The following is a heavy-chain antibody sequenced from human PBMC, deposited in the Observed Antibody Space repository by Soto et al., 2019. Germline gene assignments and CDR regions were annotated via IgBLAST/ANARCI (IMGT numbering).Heavy chain of an antibody. Sequence: PGGSLRLSCAASGFTFSKYWMHWVRQAPGKGLEWVSRINSDGSTTSYADSVKGRFTVSRDNAKNTLYLRMNSLRAEDTAVYYCGRTYYDHSGHYASHGYYGMDVWGQGTTVTVSS. CDR2: INSDGSTT. CDR1: GFTFSKYW. J-gene: IGHJ6*02. D-gene: IGHD3-22*01. V-gene: IGHV3-74*01. CDR3: GRTYYDHSGHYASHGYYGMDV.